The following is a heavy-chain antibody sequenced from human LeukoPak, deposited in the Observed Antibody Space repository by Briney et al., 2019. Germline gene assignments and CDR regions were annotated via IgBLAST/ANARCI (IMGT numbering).Heavy chain of an antibody. CDR2: IKQDGSEK. J-gene: IGHJ6*03. CDR1: GFTFSSYW. CDR3: ARVWIQLWSPYYYYYMDV. D-gene: IGHD5-18*01. V-gene: IGHV3-7*01. Sequence: GGSLRLSCAASGFTFSSYWMSWVRQAPGKGLEWVANIKQDGSEKYYVDSVKGRFTISRDNAKNSLYLQMNSLRAEDTAVYYCARVWIQLWSPYYYYYMDVWGKGTTVTVSS.